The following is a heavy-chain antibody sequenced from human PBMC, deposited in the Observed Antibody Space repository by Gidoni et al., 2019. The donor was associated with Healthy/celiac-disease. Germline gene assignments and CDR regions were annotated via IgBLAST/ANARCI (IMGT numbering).Heavy chain of an antibody. CDR3: ARDKSPPYCGGDCYTVNWFDP. J-gene: IGHJ5*02. V-gene: IGHV1-2*06. Sequence: QVQLVQSGAEVKKPGASVKVSCKASGYTFTGYYLHWVRQAPGQGLEWMGRINPNSGGTNYAQKFQGRVTMTRDTSISTAYMELSRLRSDDTAVYYCARDKSPPYCGGDCYTVNWFDPWGQGTLVTGSS. CDR2: INPNSGGT. CDR1: GYTFTGYY. D-gene: IGHD2-21*02.